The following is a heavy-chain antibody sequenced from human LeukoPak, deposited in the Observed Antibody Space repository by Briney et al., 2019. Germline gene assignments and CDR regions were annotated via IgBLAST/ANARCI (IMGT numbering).Heavy chain of an antibody. CDR3: ARAPYYCDSSGYSRFPYYYYMDV. D-gene: IGHD3-22*01. CDR1: GGSISSYY. J-gene: IGHJ6*03. CDR2: IYTSGST. V-gene: IGHV4-4*07. Sequence: PSETLSLTCTVSGGSISSYYWSWIRQPAGKGLEWIGRIYTSGSTNYNPSLKSRVTMSVDTSKNQFSLKLSSVTAADTAVYYCARAPYYCDSSGYSRFPYYYYMDVWGKGTTVTVSS.